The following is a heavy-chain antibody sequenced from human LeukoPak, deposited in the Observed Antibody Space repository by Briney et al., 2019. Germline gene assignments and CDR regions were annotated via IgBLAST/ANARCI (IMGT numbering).Heavy chain of an antibody. CDR3: ARNWAYYYDSSAEGYFDY. CDR2: INPNSGGT. CDR1: GYTFTGYY. D-gene: IGHD3-22*01. Sequence: ASVKVSCKASGYTFTGYYMHWVRQAPGQGLEWMGWINPNSGGTNYAQKFQGRVTMTRDTSISTAYMELSGLRSDDTAVYYCARNWAYYYDSSAEGYFDYWGQGTLVTVSS. V-gene: IGHV1-2*02. J-gene: IGHJ4*02.